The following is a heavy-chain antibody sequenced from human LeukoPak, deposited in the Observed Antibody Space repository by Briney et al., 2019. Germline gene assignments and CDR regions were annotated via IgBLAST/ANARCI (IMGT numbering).Heavy chain of an antibody. CDR3: AREWLVRGTLNY. V-gene: IGHV3-21*01. J-gene: IGHJ4*02. CDR2: ISSSSSYI. Sequence: GGSLRLSCAASGFTFSSYSMNWVRQAPGKGLEWVSSISSSSSYIYYADSVKGRFTISRDNAKNSLYLQMNSLRAEDTAVYYCAREWLVRGTLNYWGQGTLVTVSS. CDR1: GFTFSSYS. D-gene: IGHD3-10*01.